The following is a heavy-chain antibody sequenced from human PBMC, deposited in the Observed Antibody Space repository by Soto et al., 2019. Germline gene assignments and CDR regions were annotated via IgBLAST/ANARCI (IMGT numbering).Heavy chain of an antibody. CDR2: VYFSGST. CDR3: ARFRGGWYFDL. V-gene: IGHV4-61*01. Sequence: SETLSLTCSVSGGSVRSGNYYWSWIRQPPGKGLEWIGYVYFSGSTNYNPSLKSRVSISADMSKNQISLKLTSVTAADTAIYYCARFRGGWYFDLWGRGTLVTVSS. CDR1: GGSVRSGNYY. J-gene: IGHJ2*01.